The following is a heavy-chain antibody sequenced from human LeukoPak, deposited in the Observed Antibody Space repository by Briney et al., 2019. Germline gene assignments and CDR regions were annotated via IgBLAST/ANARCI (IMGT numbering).Heavy chain of an antibody. V-gene: IGHV3-11*01. D-gene: IGHD2-2*01. J-gene: IGHJ6*02. CDR3: ARGFDCSSTSCSCMDV. CDR1: GFPFSDYY. Sequence: GGSLRLSCVASGFPFSDYYMSWIRQAPGEGLDWVAYLSGSGSDIYYADSVKGRLTISRDNAKNSLHLQMNSLRAEDTAVYYCARGFDCSSTSCSCMDVWGQGTTVTVSS. CDR2: LSGSGSDI.